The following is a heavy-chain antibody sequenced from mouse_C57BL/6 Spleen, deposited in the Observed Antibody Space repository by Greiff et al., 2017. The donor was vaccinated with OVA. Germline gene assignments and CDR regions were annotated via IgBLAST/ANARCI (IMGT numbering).Heavy chain of an antibody. Sequence: QVQLQQPGAELVKPGASVKMSCKASGYTFTSYWITWVKQRPGQGLEWIGDIYPGSGSTNYNEKFKSKATLTVDTSSSTAYMQLSSLTSADSAVYYCARSWLLRGAWFAYWGQGTLVTVSA. CDR1: GYTFTSYW. V-gene: IGHV1-55*01. D-gene: IGHD2-3*01. CDR2: IYPGSGST. J-gene: IGHJ3*01. CDR3: ARSWLLRGAWFAY.